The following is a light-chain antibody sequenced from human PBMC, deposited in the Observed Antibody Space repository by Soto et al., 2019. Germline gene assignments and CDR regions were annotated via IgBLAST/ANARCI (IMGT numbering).Light chain of an antibody. CDR2: GAS. Sequence: EIVLTQSPGTLSLSPGERATLSCRASQSVSSSYLAWYQQKPGQAPRLLIYGASSRATGIPDRFSGSGSGTDFTLTISRLEPEDFAVYYCQQYGTIGGVGQGTRLESK. V-gene: IGKV3-20*01. CDR1: QSVSSSY. J-gene: IGKJ5*01. CDR3: QQYGTIGG.